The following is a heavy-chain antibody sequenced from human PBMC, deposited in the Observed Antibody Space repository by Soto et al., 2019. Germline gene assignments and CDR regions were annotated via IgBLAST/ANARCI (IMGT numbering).Heavy chain of an antibody. V-gene: IGHV4-31*03. CDR3: ARSVDP. CDR1: GGSISSGGYY. CDR2: IFYSGTT. Sequence: QVQLQESGPGLVKPSQTLSLPCTVSGGSISSGGYYWSWIRQHPGKGLEWIGYIFYSGTTYYNPSLKSRDTISVETSKNQLSLKLNSGTDADKAVYYCARSVDPWGQGTMVTVSS. J-gene: IGHJ5*02.